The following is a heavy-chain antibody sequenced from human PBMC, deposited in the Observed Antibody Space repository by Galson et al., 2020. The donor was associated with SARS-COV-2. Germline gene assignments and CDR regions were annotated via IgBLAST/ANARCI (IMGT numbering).Heavy chain of an antibody. CDR2: IIPIFGTA. Sequence: SVKVSCKASGGTFSSYAISWVRQAPGQGLEWMGGIIPIFGTANYAQKFQGRVTITADKSTSTAYMELSSLRSEDTAVYYCARGEGVLDSSGYYWLDAFDIWGQGTMVTVSS. D-gene: IGHD3-22*01. CDR1: GGTFSSYA. CDR3: ARGEGVLDSSGYYWLDAFDI. V-gene: IGHV1-69*06. J-gene: IGHJ3*02.